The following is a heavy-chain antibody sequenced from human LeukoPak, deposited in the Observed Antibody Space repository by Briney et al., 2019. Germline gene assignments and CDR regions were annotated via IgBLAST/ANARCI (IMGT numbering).Heavy chain of an antibody. CDR3: ARARVGYSSSWYLDY. Sequence: SQTLSLTCTVSGGSISSGGYYWSWIRQHPGKGLEWIGYIYYSGSTYYNPSLKSRVTISVDTSKNQFSLKLSSVTAADTAVYYCARARVGYSSSWYLDYWGQGTLVTVSS. CDR1: GGSISSGGYY. J-gene: IGHJ4*02. V-gene: IGHV4-31*03. CDR2: IYYSGST. D-gene: IGHD6-13*01.